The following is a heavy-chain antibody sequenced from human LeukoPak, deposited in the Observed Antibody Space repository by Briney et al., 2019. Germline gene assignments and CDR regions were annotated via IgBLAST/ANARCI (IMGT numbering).Heavy chain of an antibody. V-gene: IGHV1-18*01. J-gene: IGHJ4*02. CDR2: ISAYNGNT. CDR3: AREYWNARDDY. CDR1: GGTFSSYA. D-gene: IGHD1-1*01. Sequence: GASVKVSCKASGGTFSSYAISWVRQAPGQGLEWMGWISAYNGNTNYAQKLQGRVTMTTDTSTSTAYMELRSLRSDDTAVYYCAREYWNARDDYWGQGTLVTVSS.